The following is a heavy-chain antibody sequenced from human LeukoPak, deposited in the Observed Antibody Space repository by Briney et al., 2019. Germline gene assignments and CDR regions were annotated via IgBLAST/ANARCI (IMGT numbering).Heavy chain of an antibody. J-gene: IGHJ4*02. Sequence: PSETLSLTCAVYGGSFSGYYWSWIRQPPGKGLEWIGEINHSGSTNYNPSLKSRVTISVDTSKNQFSLKLSSVTAADTAVYYCARSLDSIAAAGAFDYWGQGTLVTVSS. CDR2: INHSGST. D-gene: IGHD6-13*01. V-gene: IGHV4-34*01. CDR3: ARSLDSIAAAGAFDY. CDR1: GGSFSGYY.